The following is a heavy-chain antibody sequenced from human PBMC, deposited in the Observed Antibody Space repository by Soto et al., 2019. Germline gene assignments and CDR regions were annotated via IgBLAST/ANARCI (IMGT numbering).Heavy chain of an antibody. Sequence: SETLSLTCTVSGGSVRSDSFYWSWIRQPLGKGLEWIAFIYHSGSTNYNPSLNSRVTISIDTSKNRFSLKLPSVTAADTAFYDCGSVRPSGDFLSWGQGTGVTV. CDR1: GGSVRSDSFY. J-gene: IGHJ5*02. CDR2: IYHSGST. V-gene: IGHV4-61*01. CDR3: GSVRPSGDFLS. D-gene: IGHD6-25*01.